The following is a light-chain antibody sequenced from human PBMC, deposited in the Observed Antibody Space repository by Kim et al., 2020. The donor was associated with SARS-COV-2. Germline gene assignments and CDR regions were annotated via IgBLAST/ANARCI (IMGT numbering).Light chain of an antibody. J-gene: IGKJ2*01. CDR1: RSVSTD. Sequence: SVSPGEGATLSCMASRSVSTDLAWYQQKPGQAPRLLIYGASTGATGIPARFSGSGSGTEFTLTISSLQSEDFALYYCQQYNNWPHSFGQGTKLEI. CDR3: QQYNNWPHS. V-gene: IGKV3-15*01. CDR2: GAS.